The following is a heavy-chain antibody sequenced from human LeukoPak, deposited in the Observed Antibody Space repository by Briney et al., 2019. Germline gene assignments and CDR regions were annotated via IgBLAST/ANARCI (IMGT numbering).Heavy chain of an antibody. V-gene: IGHV1-69*04. J-gene: IGHJ3*02. CDR1: GGTFSSYA. CDR3: ARGTMVYAFDI. Sequence: ASVKVSCKASGGTFSSYAIGWVRQAPGQGLEWMGRIIPILGIANYAQKFQGRVTITADKSTSTAYMELSRLRSDDTAVYYCARGTMVYAFDIWGQGTMVTVSS. D-gene: IGHD3-10*01. CDR2: IIPILGIA.